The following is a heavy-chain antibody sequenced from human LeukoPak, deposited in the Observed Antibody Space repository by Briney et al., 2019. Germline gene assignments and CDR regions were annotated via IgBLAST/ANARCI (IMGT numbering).Heavy chain of an antibody. V-gene: IGHV4-39*07. D-gene: IGHD3-3*01. CDR1: GGSISSSSYY. Sequence: SSETLSLTCTVSGGSISSSSYYWGWIRQPPGKGLEWIGSIYYSGSTYYNPSLKSRVTISVDTSKNQFSLKLSSVTAADTAVYYCAREGRKRITIFGVVLGLFDYWGQGTLVTVSS. J-gene: IGHJ4*02. CDR3: AREGRKRITIFGVVLGLFDY. CDR2: IYYSGST.